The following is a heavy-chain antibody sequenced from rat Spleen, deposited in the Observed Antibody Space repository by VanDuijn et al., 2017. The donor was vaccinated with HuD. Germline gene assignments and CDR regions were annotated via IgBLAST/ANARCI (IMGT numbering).Heavy chain of an antibody. CDR1: AFTFSDSN. J-gene: IGHJ3*01. CDR2: ITYDGSGT. V-gene: IGHV5-7*01. CDR3: ARPSYGYPFAY. D-gene: IGHD1-7*01. Sequence: EVKLGESGGGFVQPGRCLQLSCAASAFTFSDSNMAWVRQAPKRGLEWVATITYDGSGTYYRGSVKGRFTISRDNAKPTLYLQMDSLRSEDTATYYGARPSYGYPFAYWGQGTLVTVSS.